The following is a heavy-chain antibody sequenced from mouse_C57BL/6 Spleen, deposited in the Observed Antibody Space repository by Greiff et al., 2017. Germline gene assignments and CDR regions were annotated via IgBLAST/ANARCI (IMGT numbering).Heavy chain of an antibody. D-gene: IGHD2-5*01. J-gene: IGHJ3*01. CDR3: ARGSNYEGFAY. Sequence: EVQWVESGGGLVKPGGSLKLSCAASGFTFSDYGMHWVRQAPEKGLEWVAYISSGSSTIYYADTVKGRFTISRDNAKNTLFLQMTSLRSEDTAMYYCARGSNYEGFAYWGQGTLVTVSA. CDR2: ISSGSSTI. V-gene: IGHV5-17*01. CDR1: GFTFSDYG.